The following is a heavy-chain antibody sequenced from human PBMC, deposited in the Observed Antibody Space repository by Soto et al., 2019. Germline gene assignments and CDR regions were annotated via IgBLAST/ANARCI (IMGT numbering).Heavy chain of an antibody. D-gene: IGHD2-2*01. Sequence: GGSLRLSCAASGFTFSSYGMHWVRQAPGKGLEWVAVIWYDGSNKYYADSVKGRFTISRDNSKNTLYLQMNSLRAEDTAVYYCARDLQPIVVVPAAYYYYYGMDVWGQGTTVTVSS. J-gene: IGHJ6*02. V-gene: IGHV3-33*01. CDR3: ARDLQPIVVVPAAYYYYYGMDV. CDR2: IWYDGSNK. CDR1: GFTFSSYG.